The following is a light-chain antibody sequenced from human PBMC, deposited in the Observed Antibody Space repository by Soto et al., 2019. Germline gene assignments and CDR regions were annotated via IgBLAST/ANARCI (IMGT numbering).Light chain of an antibody. V-gene: IGLV1-36*01. CDR1: SSNIGNNA. CDR3: AAWYDSLNGWV. Sequence: QSVLTQPPSVSAAPRQRVTISCSGSSSNIGNNAVNWYQQLPGKAPKLLIYYDDLLPSGVSDRFSGSKSGTSASLAISWLQSEDEADYYCAAWYDSLNGWVFGGGTKLTVL. J-gene: IGLJ3*02. CDR2: YDD.